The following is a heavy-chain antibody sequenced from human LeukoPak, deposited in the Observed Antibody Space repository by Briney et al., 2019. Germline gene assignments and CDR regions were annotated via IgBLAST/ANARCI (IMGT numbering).Heavy chain of an antibody. CDR2: ISSSSSYI. D-gene: IGHD1-26*01. V-gene: IGHV3-21*01. CDR3: ARDYYPRGLRFDY. CDR1: GFTFSSYS. J-gene: IGHJ4*02. Sequence: GGSLRLSCAASGFTFSSYSMNWVRQAPGKGLEWVSSISSSSSYIYYADSVKGRFTISRDNAKNSLYLQMNSLRAEDTAVYCCARDYYPRGLRFDYWGQGTLVTVSS.